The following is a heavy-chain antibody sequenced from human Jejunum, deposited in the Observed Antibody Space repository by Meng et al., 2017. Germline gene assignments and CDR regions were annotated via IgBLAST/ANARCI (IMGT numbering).Heavy chain of an antibody. V-gene: IGHV3-23*01. CDR3: AQGGGPSGSDRYYFDY. Sequence: EVQLLESGGGLVQPGESLRLSCVVSGISFSSYVMTWVRQAPGKGLEWVAAISGSGGSTYYADSVKGRFTISKDHSKSTLYLQMNSLRADDTAVYYCAQGGGPSGSDRYYFDYWGQGTLVTVSS. J-gene: IGHJ4*02. CDR2: ISGSGGST. CDR1: GISFSSYV. D-gene: IGHD3-10*01.